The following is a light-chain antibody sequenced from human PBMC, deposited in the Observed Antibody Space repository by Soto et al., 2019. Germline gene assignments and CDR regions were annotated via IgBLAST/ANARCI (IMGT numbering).Light chain of an antibody. Sequence: QSVLTQPPSVSAAPGQKVTISCSGSSSNVGSNYVSWYQQLPGTAPKLLIYDNGKRSSGIPDRFSGSQSGTSATLGITGLQTGDEADYYCGTWDGGLRVYVFGTGTKLTVL. CDR1: SSNVGSNY. CDR3: GTWDGGLRVYV. CDR2: DNG. J-gene: IGLJ1*01. V-gene: IGLV1-51*01.